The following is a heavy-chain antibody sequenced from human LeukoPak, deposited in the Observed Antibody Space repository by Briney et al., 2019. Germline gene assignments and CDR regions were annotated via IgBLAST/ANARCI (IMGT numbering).Heavy chain of an antibody. J-gene: IGHJ3*02. CDR1: GGSISSYY. Sequence: SETLSLTCTVSGGSISSYYWSWIRQPPGKGLEWIGYIYYSGSTYYNPSLKSRVTISVDTSKNQFSLKLSSVTAADTAVYYCARSDSSSTSPDAFDIWGQGTMVTVSS. CDR2: IYYSGST. CDR3: ARSDSSSTSPDAFDI. D-gene: IGHD6-13*01. V-gene: IGHV4-59*12.